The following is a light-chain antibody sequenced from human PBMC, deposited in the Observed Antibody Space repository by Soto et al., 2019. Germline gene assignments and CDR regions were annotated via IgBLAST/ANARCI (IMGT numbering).Light chain of an antibody. V-gene: IGKV3-15*01. Sequence: EIEMTQSTATLSVSPGERATLSCRASQSVSSNLAWYQQKPGQAPRLLIYGASTRATGIPARFSGSGSGKEFTLTISSLQSEDFAVYYCQQYNNWPWTFGQGTKVEIK. CDR2: GAS. CDR3: QQYNNWPWT. CDR1: QSVSSN. J-gene: IGKJ1*01.